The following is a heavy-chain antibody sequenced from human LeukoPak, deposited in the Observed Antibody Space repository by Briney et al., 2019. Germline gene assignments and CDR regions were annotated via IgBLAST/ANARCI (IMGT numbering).Heavy chain of an antibody. D-gene: IGHD1-14*01. J-gene: IGHJ4*02. CDR2: IKEDGSEK. Sequence: GSLRLSCAASGFLFSRYWMSWVRQAPGKGLEWVANIKEDGSEKYYVESMKGRFTISRGNVKNSLYLQINSLRAEDTAVYYCARDSFETDIDYWGQGTLVTVSS. CDR3: ARDSFETDIDY. CDR1: GFLFSRYW. V-gene: IGHV3-7*01.